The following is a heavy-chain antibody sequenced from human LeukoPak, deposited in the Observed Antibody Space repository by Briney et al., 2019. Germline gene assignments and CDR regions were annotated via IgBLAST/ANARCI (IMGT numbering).Heavy chain of an antibody. D-gene: IGHD3-16*01. CDR2: ISYDGSNK. Sequence: GGSLRLSCAASGFTFSSYGMHWVRQAPGKGLEWVAVISYDGSNKYYADSVKGRLTISRDNSKNTLYLQMNSLRAEDTAVYYCAKVPRPSAGVWGFAFDIWGQGTMVTVSS. CDR3: AKVPRPSAGVWGFAFDI. V-gene: IGHV3-30*18. CDR1: GFTFSSYG. J-gene: IGHJ3*02.